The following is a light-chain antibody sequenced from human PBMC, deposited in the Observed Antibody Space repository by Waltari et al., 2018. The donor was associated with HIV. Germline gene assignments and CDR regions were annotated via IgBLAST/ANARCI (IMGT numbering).Light chain of an antibody. CDR3: QSYDSSLRGYA. J-gene: IGLJ1*01. CDR2: ANN. Sequence: QSVLTQPPSVSGAPGQRVTISCTGSSSNIGAGFEVHWYQQLPGTAPKLPIYANNNRPSGVPDRFSGSKSGTSASLAITGLQAEDEADYYCQSYDSSLRGYAFGTGTKVSVL. CDR1: SSNIGAGFE. V-gene: IGLV1-40*01.